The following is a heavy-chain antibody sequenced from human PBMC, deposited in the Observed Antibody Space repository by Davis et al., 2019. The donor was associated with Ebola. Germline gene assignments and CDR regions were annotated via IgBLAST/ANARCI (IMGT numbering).Heavy chain of an antibody. CDR3: ARDDRGWDLIQGYYGMDV. Sequence: PGGSLRLSCEASGFSFSNYAMSWVRQAPGRGLEWVSGISGSGGSTYDADSVKGRFTISRDHSKNTLYLQMNSLRAEDTAVYYCARDDRGWDLIQGYYGMDVWGQGTTVTVSS. J-gene: IGHJ6*02. V-gene: IGHV3-23*01. CDR2: ISGSGGST. CDR1: GFSFSNYA. D-gene: IGHD1-26*01.